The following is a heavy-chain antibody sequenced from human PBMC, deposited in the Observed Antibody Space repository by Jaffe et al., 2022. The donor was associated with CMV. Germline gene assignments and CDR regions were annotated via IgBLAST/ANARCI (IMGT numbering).Heavy chain of an antibody. Sequence: QVQLQESGPGLVKPSETLSLTCTVSGGSISSYYWSWIRQPPGKGLEWIGYIYYSGSTNYNPSLKSRVTISVDTSKNQFSLKLSSVTAADTAVYYCARIGPSIDYWGQGTLVTVSS. CDR1: GGSISSYY. V-gene: IGHV4-59*08. D-gene: IGHD3-10*01. CDR3: ARIGPSIDY. CDR2: IYYSGST. J-gene: IGHJ4*02.